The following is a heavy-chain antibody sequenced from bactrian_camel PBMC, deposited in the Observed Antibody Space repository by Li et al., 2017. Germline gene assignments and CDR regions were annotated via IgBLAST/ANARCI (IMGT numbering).Heavy chain of an antibody. V-gene: IGHV3S53*01. J-gene: IGHJ4*01. CDR3: AASRRFRNGCSIRDDPY. CDR2: IYSDGST. D-gene: IGHD1*01. CDR1: PNKFYVTT. Sequence: HVQLVESGGGSVQAGGSLRLSRATSPNKFYVTTYCMGWFRQAPGKEREGVACIYSDGSTIYGESTEGRFTDSRDNDKNLLFLQMSNLKPEDSAMYYCAASRRFRNGCSIRDDPYWGQGTQVTVS.